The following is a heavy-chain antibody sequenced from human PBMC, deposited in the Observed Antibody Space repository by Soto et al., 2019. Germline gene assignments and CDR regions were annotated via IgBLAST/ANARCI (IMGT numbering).Heavy chain of an antibody. CDR1: GFSLSTSGMC. Sequence: SGPTLVNPTQTLTLTCTFSGFSLSTSGMCVSWIRQPPGKALEWLALIDWDDDKYYSTSLKTRLTISKDTSKKQVVLTMTNMENVDKEKYYCARSTLTTEEYYDFWRGYLFRGPNYHAMDVSGQGTKVTVS. CDR2: IDWDDDK. CDR3: ARSTLTTEEYYDFWRGYLFRGPNYHAMDV. J-gene: IGHJ6*02. V-gene: IGHV2-70*01. D-gene: IGHD3-3*01.